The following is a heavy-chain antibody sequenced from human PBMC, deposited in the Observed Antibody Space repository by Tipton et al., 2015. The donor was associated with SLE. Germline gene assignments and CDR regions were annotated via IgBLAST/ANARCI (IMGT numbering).Heavy chain of an antibody. CDR1: GGSIANHY. D-gene: IGHD6-13*01. Sequence: GLVKPSETLSLTCTVSGGSIANHYWNWIRQPPGKGLEWIGYIHYSGTTHDNPSLKSRVSMSVDTSKNQFSLKMTSVTAADTAVYYCARATGIALFDPWGQGTLVTVSS. J-gene: IGHJ5*02. CDR2: IHYSGTT. CDR3: ARATGIALFDP. V-gene: IGHV4-59*11.